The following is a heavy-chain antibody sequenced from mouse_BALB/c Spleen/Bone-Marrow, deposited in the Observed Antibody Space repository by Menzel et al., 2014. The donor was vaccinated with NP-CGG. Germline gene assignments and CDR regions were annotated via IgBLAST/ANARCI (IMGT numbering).Heavy chain of an antibody. CDR1: GFTFSSYG. CDR2: ISSRGSYT. Sequence: VQLKQSGGDLVKPGGSLKLSCAASGFTFSSYGMSWVRQTPDKRLEWVATISSRGSYTFYPDSVKGRFTLSRDNAKNTLYLQMSSLKSEDTAIYYCSRRSDYDYFDYWGQGTTLTVSS. V-gene: IGHV5-6*01. J-gene: IGHJ2*01. CDR3: SRRSDYDYFDY. D-gene: IGHD2-4*01.